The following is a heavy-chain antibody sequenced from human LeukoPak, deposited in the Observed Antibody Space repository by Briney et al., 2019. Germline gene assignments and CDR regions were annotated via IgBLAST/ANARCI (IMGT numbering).Heavy chain of an antibody. D-gene: IGHD3-10*01. Sequence: GGSLRLSCAASGFTFSSYWMSWVRQAPGRGLEWVANIKQDGSEKNYVDSVKGRFTISRDNAKNSLYLQMNSLRAEDTAVYYCARTRGQDYFDYWGQGTLVTVSS. CDR3: ARTRGQDYFDY. J-gene: IGHJ4*02. CDR1: GFTFSSYW. V-gene: IGHV3-7*01. CDR2: IKQDGSEK.